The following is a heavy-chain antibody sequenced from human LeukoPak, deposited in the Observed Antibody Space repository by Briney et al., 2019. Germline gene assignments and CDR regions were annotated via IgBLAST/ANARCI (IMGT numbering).Heavy chain of an antibody. D-gene: IGHD6-13*01. Sequence: GGSLRLSYAASGFTFSSYGMNWVRQAPGKGLEWVSAISGTGGSTSYGDSVRGRFTVSRDTSKNTVYLQMNSLRAEDTAVYYCANQGSWSGFDIWGQGTMVTVSS. CDR2: ISGTGGST. CDR3: ANQGSWSGFDI. V-gene: IGHV3-23*01. CDR1: GFTFSSYG. J-gene: IGHJ3*02.